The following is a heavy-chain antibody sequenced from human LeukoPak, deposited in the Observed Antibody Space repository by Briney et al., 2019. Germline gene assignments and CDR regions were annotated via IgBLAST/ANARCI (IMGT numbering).Heavy chain of an antibody. D-gene: IGHD3-3*01. CDR1: GFTVSSNY. CDR3: AYGPRFSYYYYYMDV. V-gene: IGHV3-66*01. J-gene: IGHJ6*03. Sequence: PGGSLRLSCAASGFTVSSNYMSWVRQAPGKGLEWVSVIYSGGSTYYADSVKGRFTISRDNSKNMLYLQMNSLRAEDTAVYYCAYGPRFSYYYYYMDVWGKGTTVTVSS. CDR2: IYSGGST.